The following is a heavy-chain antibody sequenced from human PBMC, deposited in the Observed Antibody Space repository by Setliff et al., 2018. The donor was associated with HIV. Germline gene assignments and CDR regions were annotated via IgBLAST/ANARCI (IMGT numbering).Heavy chain of an antibody. CDR3: ARHVILLEWLSYFYMDV. V-gene: IGHV4-39*01. Sequence: SQTLSLTCTVSGGSISSSSYYWGWIRQPPGKGLEWIGSISYSGNIYYNASLKSRVTISLDTSKRQLSLRLTSVTAADTAVYYCARHVILLEWLSYFYMDVWGKGATVTVSS. CDR2: ISYSGNI. J-gene: IGHJ6*03. CDR1: GGSISSSSYY. D-gene: IGHD6-19*01.